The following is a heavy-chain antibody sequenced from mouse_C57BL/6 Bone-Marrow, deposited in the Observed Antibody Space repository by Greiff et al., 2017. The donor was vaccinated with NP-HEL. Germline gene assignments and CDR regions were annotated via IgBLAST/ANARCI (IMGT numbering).Heavy chain of an antibody. Sequence: QVQLQQPGAELVRPGSSVKLSCKASGYTFTSYWMHWVKQRPIQGLEWIGNIDPSDSETHYNQKFKDKATLTVDKSSSTAYMQLSSLTSEDSAVYYCARVRRVYYLDYWGQGTTLTVSS. D-gene: IGHD1-1*02. J-gene: IGHJ2*01. V-gene: IGHV1-52*01. CDR1: GYTFTSYW. CDR2: IDPSDSET. CDR3: ARVRRVYYLDY.